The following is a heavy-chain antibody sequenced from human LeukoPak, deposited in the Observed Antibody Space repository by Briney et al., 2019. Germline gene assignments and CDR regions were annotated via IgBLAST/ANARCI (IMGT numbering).Heavy chain of an antibody. CDR1: GFTFSSYS. CDR2: ISSSSSTI. J-gene: IGHJ5*02. V-gene: IGHV3-48*01. CDR3: ARGSGSHGRDWFDP. Sequence: GGSLRFFSAASGFTFSSYSMNWVRQAPGKGLEWVSYISSSSSTIYYADSVKGRFTISRDNAKNSLYLQMNSLRAEDTAVYYCARGSGSHGRDWFDPWGQGTLVTVSS. D-gene: IGHD1-26*01.